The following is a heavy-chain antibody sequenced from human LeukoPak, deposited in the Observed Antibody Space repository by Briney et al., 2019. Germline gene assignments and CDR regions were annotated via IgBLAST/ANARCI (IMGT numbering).Heavy chain of an antibody. CDR2: VYYSGTT. Sequence: SETLSLTCTVSSGSISPSYWSWLRQPPGKTLEWIGCVYYSGTTNYNPSLESRVTMSVDTSKSQFSLSLNSVTAADTAVYYCARYNRNNIYVFDYWGQGILVTVSS. D-gene: IGHD3-10*02. CDR3: ARYNRNNIYVFDY. J-gene: IGHJ4*02. V-gene: IGHV4-59*01. CDR1: SGSISPSY.